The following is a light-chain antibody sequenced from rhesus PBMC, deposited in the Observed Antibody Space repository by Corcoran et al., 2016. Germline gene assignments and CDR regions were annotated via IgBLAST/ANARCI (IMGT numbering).Light chain of an antibody. Sequence: QAALTQPRSVSGSPGQSVPISCTGTSSDIGGYNYASWYQQHPGTAPKLMIYEVSKRPSGVSGRFSGSKSGNTASLTISGLQAEDEADYFCSSYACINAYYIFGAGTRLTVL. CDR2: EVS. CDR1: SSDIGGYNY. CDR3: SSYACINAYYI. V-gene: IGLV2-32*02. J-gene: IGLJ1*01.